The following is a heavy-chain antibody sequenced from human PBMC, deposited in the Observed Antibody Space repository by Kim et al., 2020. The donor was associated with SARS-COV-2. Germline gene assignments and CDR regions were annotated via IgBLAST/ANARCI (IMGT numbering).Heavy chain of an antibody. Sequence: GGSLRLSCAASGFTFDDYAMHWVRQAPGKGLEWVSLISGDGGSTYYADSVKGRFTISRDNSKNSLYLQMNSLRTEDTALYYCAKDKVRGYSSSWYSWPNWFDPWGQGTLVTVSS. CDR3: AKDKVRGYSSSWYSWPNWFDP. D-gene: IGHD6-13*01. CDR2: ISGDGGST. J-gene: IGHJ5*02. V-gene: IGHV3-43*02. CDR1: GFTFDDYA.